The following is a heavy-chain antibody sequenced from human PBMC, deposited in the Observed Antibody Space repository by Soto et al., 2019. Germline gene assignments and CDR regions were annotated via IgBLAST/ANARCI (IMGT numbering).Heavy chain of an antibody. D-gene: IGHD7-27*01. CDR1: GFTFSSYA. CDR2: ISGSGGST. J-gene: IGHJ4*02. CDR3: AKPYWGGGNRAACDY. V-gene: IGHV3-23*01. Sequence: GGSLRLSCAASGFTFSSYAMSWVRQAPGKGLEWVSAISGSGGSTYYADSVKGRFTISRDNSKNTLYLQMNSLRAEDTAVYYCAKPYWGGGNRAACDYCGQGTLVTVSS.